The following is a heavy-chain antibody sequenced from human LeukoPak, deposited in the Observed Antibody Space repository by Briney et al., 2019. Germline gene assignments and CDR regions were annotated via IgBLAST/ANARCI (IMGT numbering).Heavy chain of an antibody. CDR3: ARVGDYYGSEELDY. Sequence: GGSLRLSCAASGFTFSDSAMSWVRQAPGKGLEWASTVIGSGRNTNYADSVKGRFTISRDNSKNTLFLQVNNLRAEDTAIYYCARVGDYYGSEELDYWGQGTLVTVSS. D-gene: IGHD3-10*01. V-gene: IGHV3-23*01. CDR1: GFTFSDSA. CDR2: VIGSGRNT. J-gene: IGHJ4*02.